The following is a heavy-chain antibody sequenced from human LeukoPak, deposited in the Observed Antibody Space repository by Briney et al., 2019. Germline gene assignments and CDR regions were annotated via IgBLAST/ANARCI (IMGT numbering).Heavy chain of an antibody. J-gene: IGHJ6*02. CDR2: ISSSSSTI. Sequence: GGSLRLSCAASGFTFSSYSMNWVRQAPGKGLEWVSYISSSSSTIYYADSVKGRFTISRDNAKNSLYLQMNSLRAEDTAVYYCARIWVYGDYYYGMDVWGQGTTVTVSS. D-gene: IGHD4-17*01. V-gene: IGHV3-48*04. CDR1: GFTFSSYS. CDR3: ARIWVYGDYYYGMDV.